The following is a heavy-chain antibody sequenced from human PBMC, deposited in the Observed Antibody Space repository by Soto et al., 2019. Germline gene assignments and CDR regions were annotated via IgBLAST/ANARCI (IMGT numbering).Heavy chain of an antibody. CDR2: ISYDGSNK. J-gene: IGHJ4*02. CDR1: GFTFSSYA. V-gene: IGHV3-30-3*01. CDR3: ARVLMSAATPGTFDY. D-gene: IGHD2-15*01. Sequence: PGGSLRLSCAASGFTFSSYAMHWVRQAPGKGLEWVAVISYDGSNKYYADSVKGRFTISRDNSKNTLYLQMNSLRAEDTAVYYCARVLMSAATPGTFDYWGQGTLVTVSS.